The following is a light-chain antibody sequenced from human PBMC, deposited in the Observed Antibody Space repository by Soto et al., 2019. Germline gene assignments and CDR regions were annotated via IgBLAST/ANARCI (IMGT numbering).Light chain of an antibody. CDR2: GAS. Sequence: DIVLTQSQGPLSLSPGERSTLSCRASQSVTSTYLAWYQQKPGQAPRLLIYGASSRAIGIPDRFSGSVSGSDFILTINRLEPEDFAVYYCQQYGSFHTFGQVTRLEIK. V-gene: IGKV3-20*01. CDR1: QSVTSTY. J-gene: IGKJ5*01. CDR3: QQYGSFHT.